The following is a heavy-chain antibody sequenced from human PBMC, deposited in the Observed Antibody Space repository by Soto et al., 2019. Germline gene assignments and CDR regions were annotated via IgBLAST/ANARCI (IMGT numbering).Heavy chain of an antibody. J-gene: IGHJ4*02. V-gene: IGHV5-51*01. Sequence: GESLKISCQGSGYSFSTSWIGWVRQMPGKGLEWMGIIYPGDSDTRYSPSFQGQVNISADKSISTALLQWSSLKASDTATYYCARSTIAGIRGYFDYWGEGTLVTVSS. CDR2: IYPGDSDT. CDR1: GYSFSTSW. CDR3: ARSTIAGIRGYFDY. D-gene: IGHD2-21*01.